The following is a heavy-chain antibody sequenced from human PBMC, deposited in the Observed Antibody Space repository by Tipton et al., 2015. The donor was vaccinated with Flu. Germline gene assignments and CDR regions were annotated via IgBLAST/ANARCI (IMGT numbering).Heavy chain of an antibody. Sequence: LVQSSETLSLTCTVSGYSISSGYYWGWIRQPPGKGLEWIGSIDHSGTTYYNPSLKSRVTISVDTSKNQFSLKLSSVTAADTAVFYCASHSYSRGRAGHWGQGTLVTVSS. CDR2: IDHSGTT. CDR1: GYSISSGYY. J-gene: IGHJ4*02. CDR3: ASHSYSRGRAGH. D-gene: IGHD4-11*01. V-gene: IGHV4-38-2*02.